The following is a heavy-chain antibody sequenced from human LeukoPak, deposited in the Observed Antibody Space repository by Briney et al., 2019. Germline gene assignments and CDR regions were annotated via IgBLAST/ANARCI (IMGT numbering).Heavy chain of an antibody. Sequence: PGGSLRLSCAASGFTVSSNYMSWVRQAPGKGLEWVSVIYSGGSTYYADSVKGRFTISRDNSKNTLYLQMNSLRAEDTAVYYCASSRDPGQIAAAGKVDYWGQGTLVTVSS. CDR1: GFTVSSNY. J-gene: IGHJ4*02. CDR3: ASSRDPGQIAAAGKVDY. D-gene: IGHD6-13*01. CDR2: IYSGGST. V-gene: IGHV3-53*01.